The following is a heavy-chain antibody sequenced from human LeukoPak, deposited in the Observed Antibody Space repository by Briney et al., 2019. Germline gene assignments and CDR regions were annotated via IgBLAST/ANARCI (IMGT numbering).Heavy chain of an antibody. CDR3: ARSTYYYDSSGYSHDAFDI. J-gene: IGHJ3*02. CDR2: IYPGDSDT. D-gene: IGHD3-22*01. CDR1: GYSFTSYW. Sequence: GESLKISCKGSGYSFTSYWIGWVRQMPGKGLEWMGIIYPGDSDTRYSPSFQGQVTISADKSISTAYLQWSSLKASDTAMYYCARSTYYYDSSGYSHDAFDIWGQGTMVTVSS. V-gene: IGHV5-51*01.